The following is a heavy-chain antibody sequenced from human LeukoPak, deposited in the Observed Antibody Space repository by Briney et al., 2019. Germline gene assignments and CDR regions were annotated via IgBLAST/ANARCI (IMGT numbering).Heavy chain of an antibody. CDR3: ATGGVSAASGKPGYYYYYGMDV. Sequence: ASVKVSCKVSGYTLTELSMHCVRQAPGKGLEWMGGFDPEDGETIYAQKFQGRVTMTEDTSTDTAYMELSSLRSEDTAVYYCATGGVSAASGKPGYYYYYGMDVWGQGTTVTVSS. D-gene: IGHD6-25*01. J-gene: IGHJ6*02. V-gene: IGHV1-24*01. CDR1: GYTLTELS. CDR2: FDPEDGET.